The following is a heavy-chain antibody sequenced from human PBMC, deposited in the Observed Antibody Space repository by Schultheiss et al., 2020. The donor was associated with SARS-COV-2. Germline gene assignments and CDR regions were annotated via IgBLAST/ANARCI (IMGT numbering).Heavy chain of an antibody. CDR2: IYSGGST. V-gene: IGHV3-NL1*01. D-gene: IGHD3-22*01. CDR1: GFTFSSYA. Sequence: GESLKISCAASGFTFSSYAMHWVRQAPGKGLEWVSVIYSGGSTYYADSVKGRFTISRDNSKTTLFLQMNGLRAEDTAVYFCARDDDYYDSTGYSNAFDIWGQGTLVTVSS. J-gene: IGHJ3*02. CDR3: ARDDDYYDSTGYSNAFDI.